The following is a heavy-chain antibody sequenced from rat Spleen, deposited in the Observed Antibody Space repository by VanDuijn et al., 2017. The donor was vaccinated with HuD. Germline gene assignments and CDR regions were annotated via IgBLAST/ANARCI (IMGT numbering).Heavy chain of an antibody. CDR3: TRENWAPDF. Sequence: EVQLVESGGGLVQPGRSMKLSCAASGFTFSDYAMAWVRQSPEKGLECIASITTTGGTTYYPDSVKGRFTISRDNAKSTLYLQMNSLRSEDTATYYCTRENWAPDFWGQGVMVTVSS. J-gene: IGHJ2*01. CDR1: GFTFSDYA. D-gene: IGHD5-1*01. V-gene: IGHV5-46*01. CDR2: ITTTGGTT.